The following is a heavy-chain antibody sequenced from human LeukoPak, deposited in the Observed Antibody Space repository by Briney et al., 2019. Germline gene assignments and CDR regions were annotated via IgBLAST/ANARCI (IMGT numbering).Heavy chain of an antibody. CDR2: ISWNSGSI. Sequence: QSGGSLRLSCAASGLTFDDYAMHWVRQAPGKGLEWVSGISWNSGSIGYADSVKGRFTISRDNSKNTLYLQMNSLRAEDTAVYYCARDWIRYSSSWYRLDYWGQGTLVTVSS. CDR3: ARDWIRYSSSWYRLDY. D-gene: IGHD6-13*01. J-gene: IGHJ4*02. V-gene: IGHV3-9*01. CDR1: GLTFDDYA.